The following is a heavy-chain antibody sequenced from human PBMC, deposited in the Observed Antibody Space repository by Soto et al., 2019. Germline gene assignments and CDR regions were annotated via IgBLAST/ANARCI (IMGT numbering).Heavy chain of an antibody. CDR1: GFTFSSYA. D-gene: IGHD1-26*01. V-gene: IGHV3-30-3*01. CDR2: ISYDGSNK. CDR3: ARALGYFDY. Sequence: QVQLVESGGGVVQPGRSLRLSCAASGFTFSSYAMHWVRQAPGKGLEWVAVISYDGSNKYYADSVKGRFTISRDNSKNTRYLQMNSLRAEDTAVYYCARALGYFDYWGQGTLVTVSS. J-gene: IGHJ4*02.